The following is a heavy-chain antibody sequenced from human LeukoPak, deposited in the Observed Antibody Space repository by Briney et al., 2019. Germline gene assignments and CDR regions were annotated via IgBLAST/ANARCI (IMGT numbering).Heavy chain of an antibody. D-gene: IGHD3-22*01. J-gene: IGHJ4*02. CDR2: ISSSSSYI. Sequence: GGSLRLSCAASGFTFSSYSMNWVRQAPGKGLEWASSISSSSSYIYYADSVKGRFTISRDNAKNSLYLQMNSLRAEDTAVYYCTRVPPVKYYYDSSGYTYYFDYWGQGTLVTVSS. CDR1: GFTFSSYS. V-gene: IGHV3-21*01. CDR3: TRVPPVKYYYDSSGYTYYFDY.